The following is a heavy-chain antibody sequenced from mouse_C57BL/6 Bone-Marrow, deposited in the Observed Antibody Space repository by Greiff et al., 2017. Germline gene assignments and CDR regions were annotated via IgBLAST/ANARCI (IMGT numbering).Heavy chain of an antibody. D-gene: IGHD2-3*01. V-gene: IGHV6-3*01. CDR1: GFTFSNYW. J-gene: IGHJ3*01. Sequence: EVKVEESGGGLVQPGGSMKLSCVASGFTFSNYWMNWVRQSPEKGLEWVAQIRLKSDNYATHYAESVKGRFTISRDDSKSSVYLQMNNLRAEDTGIYYCTRGLLRAWFAYWGQGTLVTVSA. CDR3: TRGLLRAWFAY. CDR2: IRLKSDNYAT.